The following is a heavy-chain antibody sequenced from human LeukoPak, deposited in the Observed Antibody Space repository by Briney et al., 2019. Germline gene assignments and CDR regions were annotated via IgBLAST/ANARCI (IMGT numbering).Heavy chain of an antibody. J-gene: IGHJ4*02. Sequence: PGGSLRLSCAASGFTVSSNYMSWVRQAPGKGLEWVSVMYSGGSTFYTDSVKGRFTISRDNSKNTLYLHMSSLGAADTAIYYCAKEIGAIGRPAVDYWGQGTLVTVSS. V-gene: IGHV3-53*01. CDR1: GFTVSSNY. CDR3: AKEIGAIGRPAVDY. D-gene: IGHD6-6*01. CDR2: MYSGGST.